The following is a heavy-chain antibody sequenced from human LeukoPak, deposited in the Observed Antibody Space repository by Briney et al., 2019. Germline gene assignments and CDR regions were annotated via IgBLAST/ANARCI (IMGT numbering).Heavy chain of an antibody. J-gene: IGHJ5*01. V-gene: IGHV4-31*03. Sequence: PSVTVSLTCTVSGGAIRSGGYYWSWIRQHPGKGLEWIGYTYYSGSILYNPSLESRISISVDTSKNQFSLKLSSVTAADTAVYHCARHVARATIGPWFDPWGQGTLVTVSS. CDR3: ARHVARATIGPWFDP. D-gene: IGHD5-24*01. CDR1: GGAIRSGGYY. CDR2: TYYSGSI.